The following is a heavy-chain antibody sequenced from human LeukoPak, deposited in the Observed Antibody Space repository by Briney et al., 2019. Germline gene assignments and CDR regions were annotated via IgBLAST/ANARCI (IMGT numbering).Heavy chain of an antibody. Sequence: GGSLRLSCAASGFTVSSNYMSWVRQAPGKGLEGVSVIYSGGSTYYADSVKGRFTISRDNSKNTLYLQMNSLRAEDTAVYYCAKDGGYSYGYYSDYWGQGTLVTVSS. CDR3: AKDGGYSYGYYSDY. J-gene: IGHJ4*02. V-gene: IGHV3-53*01. D-gene: IGHD5-18*01. CDR2: IYSGGST. CDR1: GFTVSSNY.